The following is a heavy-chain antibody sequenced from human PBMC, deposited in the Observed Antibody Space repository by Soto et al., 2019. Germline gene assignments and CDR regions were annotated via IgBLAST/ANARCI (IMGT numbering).Heavy chain of an antibody. CDR3: ARDLSWGSNWYYYMDV. J-gene: IGHJ6*03. D-gene: IGHD7-27*01. CDR2: ISSSSSVI. Sequence: EVQLVESGGVLVQPGGSLRLSCATSGFILSDCAMNWVRQAPGKWLEWVSYISSSSSVIDYADSVKGRFTVSRDNARNSLYLQLNSLRAEDTAVYYCARDLSWGSNWYYYMDVWGKGTTVTVSS. V-gene: IGHV3-48*01. CDR1: GFILSDCA.